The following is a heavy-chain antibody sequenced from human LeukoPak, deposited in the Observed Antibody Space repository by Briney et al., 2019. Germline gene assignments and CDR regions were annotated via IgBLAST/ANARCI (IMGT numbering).Heavy chain of an antibody. Sequence: SGTLSLTCTVSGGSISGHYWSWIRQPAGKEPEWIGRVHTTGGTNYNPSLKSRLTMSVDTSKNQFSLHLTSVAAADTAAYYCAKGGESSLPFDYWGQGTLVTVSS. CDR1: GGSISGHY. V-gene: IGHV4-4*07. J-gene: IGHJ4*02. D-gene: IGHD3-10*01. CDR2: VHTTGGT. CDR3: AKGGESSLPFDY.